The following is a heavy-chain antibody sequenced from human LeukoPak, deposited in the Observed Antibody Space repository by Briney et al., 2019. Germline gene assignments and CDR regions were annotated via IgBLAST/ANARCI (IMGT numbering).Heavy chain of an antibody. CDR1: GFTFSSYS. J-gene: IGHJ4*02. D-gene: IGHD1-1*01. V-gene: IGHV3-21*01. Sequence: PGGSLRLSCAASGFTFSSYSMNWVRQAPGKGLEWVSSISSSSSYIYYADSVKGRFTISRDNAKNSLYLQVNSLRAEDTAVYYCARDRGDLEIDYWGQGTLVTVSS. CDR2: ISSSSSYI. CDR3: ARDRGDLEIDY.